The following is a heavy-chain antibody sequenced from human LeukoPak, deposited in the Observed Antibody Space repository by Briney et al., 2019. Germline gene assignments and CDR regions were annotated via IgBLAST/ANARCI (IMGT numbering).Heavy chain of an antibody. Sequence: GGSLRLSCAASGFTFSSYAMSWVRQAPGKGLEWVANIKPDGGEKYYVDSVKGRFTISRDNAKNSLYLQLNSLRAEDTAVYYCARGAPYCSPTSCIGLDYWGQGTLVAVSS. V-gene: IGHV3-7*01. CDR3: ARGAPYCSPTSCIGLDY. D-gene: IGHD2-2*01. CDR2: IKPDGGEK. CDR1: GFTFSSYA. J-gene: IGHJ4*02.